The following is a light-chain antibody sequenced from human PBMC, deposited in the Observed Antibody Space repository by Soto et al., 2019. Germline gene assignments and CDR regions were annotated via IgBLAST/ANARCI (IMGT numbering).Light chain of an antibody. Sequence: ERVMTQSPGTLSVSPGEGVTLSCRASQSISSHVAWYQQQFGQAPRLLIHGASTRATGIPARFSGTGSGTEFTLTISSLQSEDFAVSYCQQYNNWPWTFGQGTKVDIK. CDR1: QSISSH. CDR3: QQYNNWPWT. CDR2: GAS. V-gene: IGKV3-15*01. J-gene: IGKJ1*01.